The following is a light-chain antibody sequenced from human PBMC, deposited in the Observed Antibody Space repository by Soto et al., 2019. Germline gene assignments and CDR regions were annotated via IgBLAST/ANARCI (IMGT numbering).Light chain of an antibody. V-gene: IGKV1-12*01. J-gene: IGKJ5*01. CDR2: AAS. CDR1: QDISNW. CDR3: QQADSFPIT. Sequence: DLQMTQSPSSLSASVGDRVTITCRASQDISNWLAWYQQKPGKAPNLLIYAASSLHRGVPSRFSGSGSGTDFTLTISSLQPEDFATYYCQQADSFPITFGQGTRLEIK.